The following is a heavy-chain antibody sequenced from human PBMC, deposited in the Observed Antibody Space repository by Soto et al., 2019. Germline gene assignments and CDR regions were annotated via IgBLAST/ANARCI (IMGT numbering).Heavy chain of an antibody. CDR3: SREAADSSSWYDAFDL. D-gene: IGHD6-13*01. J-gene: IGHJ3*01. V-gene: IGHV6-1*01. CDR2: TYYRPKWYN. Sequence: SQILSLTCAISGDSASSNSAAWDGITQSPSRGLERVVRTYYRPKWYNEYAVSVKGRINLNPDTTKNQCILRLTHETPGDTAVYCCSREAADSSSWYDAFDLLGQGXMVTV. CDR1: GDSASSNSAA.